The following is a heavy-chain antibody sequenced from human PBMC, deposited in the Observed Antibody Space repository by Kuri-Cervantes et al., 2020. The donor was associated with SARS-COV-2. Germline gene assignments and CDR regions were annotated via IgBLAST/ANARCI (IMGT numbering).Heavy chain of an antibody. V-gene: IGHV3-23*01. CDR3: ARDKSYGFWREPLDY. CDR2: ISGSGSNT. Sequence: GGSLRLSCVGSGFTFGDYAMSWVRQSPGKGLEWVSAISGSGSNTYYADSVKGRFIISRDNSKNTLYLQMDSLRADDTAVYFCARDKSYGFWREPLDYWGQGTPVTVSS. J-gene: IGHJ4*02. D-gene: IGHD3/OR15-3a*01. CDR1: GFTFGDYA.